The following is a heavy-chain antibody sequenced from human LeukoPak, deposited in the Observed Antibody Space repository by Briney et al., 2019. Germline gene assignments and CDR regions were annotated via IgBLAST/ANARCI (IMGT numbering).Heavy chain of an antibody. J-gene: IGHJ6*02. CDR1: GYTFTSYG. Sequence: GASVKVSCKASGYTFTSYGISWVRQAPGQGLEWMGWISAYNGNTNYAQKLQGRVTVTTDTSTSTAYMELRSLRSDDTAVYYCARVLRYFDPRPLLDYSGMDVWGQGTTVTVSS. D-gene: IGHD3-9*01. V-gene: IGHV1-18*01. CDR2: ISAYNGNT. CDR3: ARVLRYFDPRPLLDYSGMDV.